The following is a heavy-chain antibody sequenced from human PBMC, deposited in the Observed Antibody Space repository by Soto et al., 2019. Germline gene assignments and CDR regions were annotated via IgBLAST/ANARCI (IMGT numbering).Heavy chain of an antibody. Sequence: QVQLQESGPGLVKPSETLSLTCTVSGGSISSYYWSWIRQPPGKGLEWIGYIYYSGSTNYNPSLKSRVTISVDTSKNQFSLKLSSVTAADTAVYYCARVREGTAMGYFDYWGQGTLVTVSS. J-gene: IGHJ4*02. CDR1: GGSISSYY. CDR3: ARVREGTAMGYFDY. CDR2: IYYSGST. D-gene: IGHD5-18*01. V-gene: IGHV4-59*01.